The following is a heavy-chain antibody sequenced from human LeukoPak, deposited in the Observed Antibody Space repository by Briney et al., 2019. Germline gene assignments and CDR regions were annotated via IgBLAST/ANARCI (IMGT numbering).Heavy chain of an antibody. CDR2: IWYDGSNK. D-gene: IGHD6-6*01. CDR3: AKEGAFLAARRTFDY. J-gene: IGHJ4*02. CDR1: GFTFSSYG. V-gene: IGHV3-33*06. Sequence: GGSLRLSCAASGFTFSSYGMHWVRQAPGKGLEWVAVIWYDGSNKYYADSVKGRFTISRDNSKNTLYLQMNSLRAEDTAVYYCAKEGAFLAARRTFDYWGQGTLVTVSS.